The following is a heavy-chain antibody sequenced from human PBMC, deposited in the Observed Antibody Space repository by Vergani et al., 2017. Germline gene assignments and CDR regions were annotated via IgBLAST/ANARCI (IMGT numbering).Heavy chain of an antibody. D-gene: IGHD3-10*01. CDR3: AKDLSQYYYRSGRADDAFDI. Sequence: EVQLLESGGGLVQPGGSLRLSCAASGFTFSSYAMSWVRQAPGKGLEWVSAISCSGGSTYYADSVKGRFTNSRDNSKNTLYLQMNSLRAEDTAVYYCAKDLSQYYYRSGRADDAFDIWGQGTMVTVSS. V-gene: IGHV3-23*01. J-gene: IGHJ3*02. CDR1: GFTFSSYA. CDR2: ISCSGGST.